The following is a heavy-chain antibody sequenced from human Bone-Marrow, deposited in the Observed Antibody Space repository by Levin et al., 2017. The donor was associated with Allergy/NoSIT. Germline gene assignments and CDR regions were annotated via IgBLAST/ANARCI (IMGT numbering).Heavy chain of an antibody. V-gene: IGHV2-70*04. D-gene: IGHD1-26*01. CDR3: ARMGGSYQLDY. CDR2: ISWDDDK. Sequence: SGPTLVKPTQTLTLTCTLSGFSLSTTGMRVSWIRQPPGKALEWLARISWDDDKVYSTSLKTRLTISKDTSKNQVVLTMTNMDPVDTATYYGARMGGSYQLDYWGQGTLVTVSS. J-gene: IGHJ4*02. CDR1: GFSLSTTGMR.